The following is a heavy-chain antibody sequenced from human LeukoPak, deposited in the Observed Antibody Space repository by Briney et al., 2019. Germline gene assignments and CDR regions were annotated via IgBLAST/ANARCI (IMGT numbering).Heavy chain of an antibody. Sequence: SETLSRTCAVYGGSFSGYYWGWLRQPPGKGLEWIGEINHGGSTNYNPSLKSRVTISVDTSKNQFSLKLSSVTAADTAVYYCARGSGQLNYYYYYYMDVWGKGTTVTVSS. CDR3: ARGSGQLNYYYYYYMDV. D-gene: IGHD2-2*01. CDR1: GGSFSGYY. V-gene: IGHV4-34*01. CDR2: INHGGST. J-gene: IGHJ6*03.